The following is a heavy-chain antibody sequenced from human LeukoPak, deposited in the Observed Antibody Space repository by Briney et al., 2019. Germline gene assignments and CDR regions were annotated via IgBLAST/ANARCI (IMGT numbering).Heavy chain of an antibody. CDR1: GFTFNTYW. J-gene: IGHJ4*02. CDR2: VRPDGREQ. D-gene: IGHD4-17*01. Sequence: GGSLRLSCSASGFTFNTYWVSWVRQAPGKGLQWVANVRPDGREQRYVDSVKGRFTISRDNAKNSLYLQMNGLRAEDTALYYCARYPDYGDYYFDYWGQGTLVTVSS. V-gene: IGHV3-7*03. CDR3: ARYPDYGDYYFDY.